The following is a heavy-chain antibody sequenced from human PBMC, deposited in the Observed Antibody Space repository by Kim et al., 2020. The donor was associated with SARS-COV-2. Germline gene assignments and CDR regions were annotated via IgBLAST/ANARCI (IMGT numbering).Heavy chain of an antibody. V-gene: IGHV4-39*02. Sequence: SETLSLTCTVSGGSIDRTSYYWAWIRQPPGKGLEWIGSVYYTGYTYYTSSLKSRVTISVDTSKNHFSLTLSSVTAAATAVYYCARRAGGDPPDCFDYWGQGTLDTVSS. CDR1: GGSIDRTSYY. CDR3: ARRAGGDPPDCFDY. D-gene: IGHD3-16*01. J-gene: IGHJ4*02. CDR2: VYYTGYT.